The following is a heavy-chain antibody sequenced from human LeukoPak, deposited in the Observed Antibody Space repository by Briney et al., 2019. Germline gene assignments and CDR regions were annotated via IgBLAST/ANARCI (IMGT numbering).Heavy chain of an antibody. CDR3: TRDRNPRSYDYVDY. V-gene: IGHV3-49*04. CDR1: GFTFGDYA. D-gene: IGHD1-14*01. J-gene: IGHJ4*02. CDR2: IRSKAYGGTT. Sequence: GSLRLSCTASGFTFGDYAMSWVRQAPGKGLEGVGFIRSKAYGGTTEYAASVKGRFTISRDDSKSIAYLQMNSLKTEDTAVYYCTRDRNPRSYDYVDYWGQGTLVTVSS.